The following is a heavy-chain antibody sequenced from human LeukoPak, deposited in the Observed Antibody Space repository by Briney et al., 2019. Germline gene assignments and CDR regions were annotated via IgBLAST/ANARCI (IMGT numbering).Heavy chain of an antibody. CDR3: AKVDQWDIVMVETAGAFDI. CDR1: GFTYSSYA. J-gene: IGHJ3*02. Sequence: GGSLRLSCAASGFTYSSYAMSWVRQAPGKGLEWVSAISGSGGSTYYADSVKGRFTISRDNSKDTLYLQMNSLRAGDTAIYYCAKVDQWDIVMVETAGAFDIWGQGTMVTVSS. V-gene: IGHV3-23*01. D-gene: IGHD2-15*01. CDR2: ISGSGGST.